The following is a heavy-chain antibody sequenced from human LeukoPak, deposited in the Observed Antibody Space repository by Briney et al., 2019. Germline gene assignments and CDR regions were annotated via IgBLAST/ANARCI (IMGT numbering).Heavy chain of an antibody. D-gene: IGHD3-22*01. CDR1: GFTFSNAW. J-gene: IGHJ4*02. CDR3: TIAGYYDSSGYYQTFDY. V-gene: IGHV3-15*01. CDR2: IKSKTDGGTT. Sequence: PGGSLRLSCAASGFTFSNAWMSWVRQAPGKGLEWVGRIKSKTDGGTTDYAAPVKGRFTISRDGSKNPLYLQMNSLKTEDTAVYYCTIAGYYDSSGYYQTFDYWGQGTLVTVSS.